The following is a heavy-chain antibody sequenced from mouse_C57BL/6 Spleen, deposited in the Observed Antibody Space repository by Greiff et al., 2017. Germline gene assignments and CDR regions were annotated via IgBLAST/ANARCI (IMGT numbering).Heavy chain of an antibody. V-gene: IGHV5-15*01. D-gene: IGHD2-1*01. CDR2: ISNLAYSI. CDR1: GFTFSDYG. CDR3: ARRGNPYAMDY. J-gene: IGHJ4*01. Sequence: EVKVVESGGGLVQPGGSLKLSCAASGFTFSDYGMAWVRQAPRKGPEWVAFISNLAYSIYYADTVTGRFTISRENAKNTLYLEMSSLRSEDTAMYYCARRGNPYAMDYWGQGTSVTVSS.